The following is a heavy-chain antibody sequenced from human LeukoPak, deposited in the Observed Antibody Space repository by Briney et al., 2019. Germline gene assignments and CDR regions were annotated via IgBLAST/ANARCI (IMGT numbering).Heavy chain of an antibody. CDR2: IYHSGTT. D-gene: IGHD1-1*01. J-gene: IGHJ4*02. CDR3: ARLNEGEQNFDY. V-gene: IGHV4-39*07. CDR1: GGSISSSSYY. Sequence: SETLSLTCAVSGGSISSSSYYWGWIRQPPGKGLEWIANIYHSGTTFSNPTLTGRVTMSLDTSQNHFSLRLFFVSAADTAVYYCARLNEGEQNFDYWGLGTLVTVSS.